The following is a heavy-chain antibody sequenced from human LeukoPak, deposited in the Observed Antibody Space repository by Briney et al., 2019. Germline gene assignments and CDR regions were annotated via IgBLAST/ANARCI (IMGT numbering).Heavy chain of an antibody. CDR1: GYTFTSYG. D-gene: IGHD4-17*01. Sequence: ASVKVSCKASGYTFTSYGISWVRQAPGQGLEWMGWISAYNGNTNYAQKLQGRVTMTTDTSTSTAYMELRSLRSDDTAIYYCAKVPNRGTYGDYVDYWGQGTLVTVSS. CDR3: AKVPNRGTYGDYVDY. CDR2: ISAYNGNT. J-gene: IGHJ4*02. V-gene: IGHV1-18*01.